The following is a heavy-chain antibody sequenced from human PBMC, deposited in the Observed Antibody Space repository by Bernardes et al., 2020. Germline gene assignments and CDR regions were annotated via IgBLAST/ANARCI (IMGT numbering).Heavy chain of an antibody. CDR3: ARWGGGAATSYFDY. CDR2: IIPIFGTA. D-gene: IGHD2-15*01. CDR1: GGTFSSYA. V-gene: IGHV1-69*13. J-gene: IGHJ4*02. Sequence: SVKVSCKASGGTFSSYAISWVRQAPGQGLEWMGGIIPIFGTANYAQKFQGRVTITADESTSTAYMELSSLRSEDTAVYYCARWGGGAATSYFDYWGQGTLVTVSS.